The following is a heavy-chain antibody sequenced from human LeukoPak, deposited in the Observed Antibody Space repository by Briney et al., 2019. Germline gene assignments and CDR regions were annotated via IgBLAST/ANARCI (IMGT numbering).Heavy chain of an antibody. V-gene: IGHV5-51*01. CDR3: ARLIPNDDYSNYGFVLGLDY. Sequence: GESLKISSKGSGYSFTSYWIGWVRQMPGKGLEWMGIIYPGDSDTRYSPSFQGQVTISADKSISTAYLQWSSLKASDTAMYYCARLIPNDDYSNYGFVLGLDYWGQGTLVTVSS. CDR2: IYPGDSDT. D-gene: IGHD4-11*01. CDR1: GYSFTSYW. J-gene: IGHJ4*02.